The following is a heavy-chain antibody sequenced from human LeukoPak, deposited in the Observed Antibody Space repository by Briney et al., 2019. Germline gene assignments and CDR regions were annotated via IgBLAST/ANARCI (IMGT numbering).Heavy chain of an antibody. CDR2: IKQDGSEK. CDR1: GFRFRDYW. Sequence: GGSLRLSCAASGFRFRDYWMDWLRQAPGKGLEWVANIKQDGSEKYYVDSVKGRFTISRDNAKNSLYLQMNSLRAEDTAVYYCARDLIFGVVSPRSHYGMDVWGQGTTVTVSS. J-gene: IGHJ6*02. CDR3: ARDLIFGVVSPRSHYGMDV. D-gene: IGHD3-3*01. V-gene: IGHV3-7*01.